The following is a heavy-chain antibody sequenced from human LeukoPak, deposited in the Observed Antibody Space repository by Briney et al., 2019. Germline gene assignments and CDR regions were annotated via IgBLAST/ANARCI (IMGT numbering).Heavy chain of an antibody. CDR2: ISGSGGHI. Sequence: GGGPGPSFAAPGFCFFIHSLTWGRPGPGEGVGRGTAISGSGGHIYYADSVNGRFTVSRDNSKNMVFLQMKSLRAEDTAIYYCAKNFFEGSACYDYWGRGTLVTVSS. D-gene: IGHD2-15*01. CDR3: AKNFFEGSACYDY. J-gene: IGHJ4*02. V-gene: IGHV3-23*01. CDR1: GFCFFIHS.